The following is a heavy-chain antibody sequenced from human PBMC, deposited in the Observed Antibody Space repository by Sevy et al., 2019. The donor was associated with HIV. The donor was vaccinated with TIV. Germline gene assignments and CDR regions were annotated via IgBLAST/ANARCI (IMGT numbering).Heavy chain of an antibody. J-gene: IGHJ3*02. D-gene: IGHD3-16*02. CDR1: GFTSSSYS. CDR3: ARDHFYDYVWGSYRPDAFDI. Sequence: GGSLRLSCAASGFTSSSYSMNWVRQAPGKGLEWVSYISSSSSTIYYADSVKGRFTISRDNAKNSLYLQMNSLRDEETAVYYCARDHFYDYVWGSYRPDAFDIWGQGTMVTVSS. CDR2: ISSSSSTI. V-gene: IGHV3-48*02.